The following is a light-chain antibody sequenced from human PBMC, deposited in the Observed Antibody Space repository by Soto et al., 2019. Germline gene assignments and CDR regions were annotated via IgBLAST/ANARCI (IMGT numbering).Light chain of an antibody. V-gene: IGKV3-20*01. CDR1: QSVGSNA. CDR3: HQHGPVPYT. J-gene: IGKJ2*01. Sequence: ETALTQSPGTLVLSPGDRATLSCRASQSVGSNAVVWFQQKPGQAPRLLIYAAFTRATGIPDRFSGSGSGTDFTLTINRLEPEDFAVYECHQHGPVPYTFGQGTKLVSK. CDR2: AAF.